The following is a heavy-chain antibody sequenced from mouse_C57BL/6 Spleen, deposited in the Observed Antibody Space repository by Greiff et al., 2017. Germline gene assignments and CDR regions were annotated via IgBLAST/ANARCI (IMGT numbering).Heavy chain of an antibody. V-gene: IGHV2-5*01. J-gene: IGHJ4*01. CDR3: AKNGNPSGTGAMDY. CDR1: GFSLTSYG. D-gene: IGHD2-1*01. CDR2: IWRGGST. Sequence: QVQLQQSGPGLVQPSQSLSITCTVSGFSLTSYGVHWVRQSPGKGLEWLGVIWRGGSTDYNAAFMSRLSITKDNSKSQVFFKMNSLQADDTAIYYCAKNGNPSGTGAMDYWGQGTSVTVSS.